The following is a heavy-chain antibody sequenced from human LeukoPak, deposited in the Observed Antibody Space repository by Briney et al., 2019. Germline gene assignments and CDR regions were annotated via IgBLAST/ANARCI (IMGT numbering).Heavy chain of an antibody. CDR3: ARVSDYGDYSDY. Sequence: GASVKVSCKASGGTFSSYAISWVRQAPGQGLEWMGGIIPIFGTANYAQKFQGRVTITTDESTSTAYMELRSLRSDDTAAYYCARVSDYGDYSDYWGQGTLVTVSS. CDR2: IIPIFGTA. J-gene: IGHJ4*02. V-gene: IGHV1-69*05. D-gene: IGHD4-17*01. CDR1: GGTFSSYA.